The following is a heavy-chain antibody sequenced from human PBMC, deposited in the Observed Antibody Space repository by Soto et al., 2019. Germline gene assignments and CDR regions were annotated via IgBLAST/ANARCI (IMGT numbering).Heavy chain of an antibody. V-gene: IGHV4-38-2*02. Sequence: PSETLSLTCAVPGYSISSGYYWGWIRQPPGKGLEWIGSIYHSGSTYYNPSLKSRVTISVDTSKNQFSLKLSSVTAADTAVYYCARDLRYFDWFFDYWGQGTLVTVSS. CDR3: ARDLRYFDWFFDY. CDR1: GYSISSGYY. D-gene: IGHD3-9*01. CDR2: IYHSGST. J-gene: IGHJ4*02.